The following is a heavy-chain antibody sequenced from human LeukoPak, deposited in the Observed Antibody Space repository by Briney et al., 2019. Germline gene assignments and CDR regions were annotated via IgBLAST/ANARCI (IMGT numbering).Heavy chain of an antibody. CDR3: TSANCGPAY. J-gene: IGHJ4*02. CDR2: VNQDGSGK. D-gene: IGHD2-21*01. V-gene: IGHV3-7*01. Sequence: GGSLRLSCAASGFTFSSYWMSWVRQAPGKGLEWVANVNQDGSGKYYVDSVKGRFTISKDNAKNSLYLQMNSLRAEDTAVYYCTSANCGPAYWGQGTLVTVSS. CDR1: GFTFSSYW.